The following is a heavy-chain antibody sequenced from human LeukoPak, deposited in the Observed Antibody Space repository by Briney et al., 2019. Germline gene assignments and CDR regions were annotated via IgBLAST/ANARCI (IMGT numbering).Heavy chain of an antibody. J-gene: IGHJ3*02. D-gene: IGHD2-21*02. CDR3: ARELISGDWTWDI. CDR2: IYSSGSS. V-gene: IGHV4-61*02. CDR1: GGSISSGAYY. Sequence: PSETLSLTCSVSGGSISSGAYYWSWIRQPAGKTLEWIGRIYSSGSSHYNPSLKSRVTISVDTSKNQFSLRLSSVTAADTAVYYCARELISGDWTWDIWGQGTMVTVSS.